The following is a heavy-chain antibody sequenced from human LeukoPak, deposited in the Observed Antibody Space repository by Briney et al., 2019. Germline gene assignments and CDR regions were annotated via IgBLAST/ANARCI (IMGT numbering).Heavy chain of an antibody. CDR3: ARQGPTIVATIAPFDY. V-gene: IGHV4-4*02. J-gene: IGHJ4*02. D-gene: IGHD5-12*01. Sequence: SETLSLTCAVSGGSISSSNWWSWVRQPPGKGLEWIGEIYHSGSTNYNPSLKSRVTISVDTSKNQFSLKLSSVTAADTAVYYCARQGPTIVATIAPFDYWGQGTLVTVSS. CDR2: IYHSGST. CDR1: GGSISSSNW.